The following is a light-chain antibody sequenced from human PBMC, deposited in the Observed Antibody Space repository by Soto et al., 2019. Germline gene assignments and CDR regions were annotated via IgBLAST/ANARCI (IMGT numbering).Light chain of an antibody. J-gene: IGKJ1*01. V-gene: IGKV1-12*01. CDR2: AAS. CDR3: LQVSSFPRT. Sequence: DIQMTQSPSSLSALVGDRVTITCRASRGIGDSLTWFQQKPGKAPQFLIQAASNLQSGVPSRFSGSGSGTEFILSINSLQPEDIATYYCLQVSSFPRTFGQGTKVEIK. CDR1: RGIGDS.